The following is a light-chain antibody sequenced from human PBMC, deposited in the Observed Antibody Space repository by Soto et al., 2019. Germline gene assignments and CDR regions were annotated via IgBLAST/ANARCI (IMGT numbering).Light chain of an antibody. CDR2: GAS. V-gene: IGKV3-11*01. J-gene: IGKJ2*01. CDR1: QNVGTY. CDR3: QHRHTWPPDAT. Sequence: EIVLTQSPGTLSLSAGDRATLSCRASQNVGTYLAWYQQRPGQAPRLLIYGASNRATGIPARFSGSGSRTDFTLTITSLEPEDFAVYFCQHRHTWPPDATFGPGTRLEIK.